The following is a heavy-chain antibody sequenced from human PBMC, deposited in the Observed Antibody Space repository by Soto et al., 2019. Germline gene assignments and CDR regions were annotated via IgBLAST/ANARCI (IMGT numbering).Heavy chain of an antibody. CDR3: AKETGYSYGFQPNALDV. J-gene: IGHJ6*02. V-gene: IGHV3-23*01. CDR1: GFTFSRYA. CDR2: ISSRGDRT. D-gene: IGHD5-18*01. Sequence: LRLSCAGSGFTFSRYAMNWVRQAPGKGLEWVSIISSRGDRTSYAESVKGRFTISRDDSKNTLFLHMNSLGAEDTAVYCCAKETGYSYGFQPNALDVWGQGTTVTVSS.